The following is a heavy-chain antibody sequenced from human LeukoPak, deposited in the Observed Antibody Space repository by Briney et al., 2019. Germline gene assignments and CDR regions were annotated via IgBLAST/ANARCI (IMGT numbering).Heavy chain of an antibody. Sequence: GGSLRLSCAASGFTFSSYTMNWVRQAPGKGLEWVSSIISSGSYIYYADSVKGRFTISRDNAKNSLYLQMNSLRAEDTGVYYCAKGGYYDSSGYYPFDYWGQGTLVTVSS. CDR2: IISSGSYI. CDR3: AKGGYYDSSGYYPFDY. D-gene: IGHD3-22*01. J-gene: IGHJ4*02. CDR1: GFTFSSYT. V-gene: IGHV3-21*01.